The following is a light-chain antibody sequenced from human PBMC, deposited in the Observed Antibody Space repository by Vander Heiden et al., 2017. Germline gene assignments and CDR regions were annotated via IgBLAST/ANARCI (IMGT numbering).Light chain of an antibody. J-gene: IGKJ3*01. CDR1: QSVLYSAKNKNY. CDR2: WAS. Sequence: DIVMTPSPASLAVSLGERATINCKSSQSVLYSAKNKNYLAWYQQKPGQPPKLLIYWASTRESGVTDRFSGSGSGTDFTLTISSLQAEDVAVYYCQQYYSTPFTFGPGTKVDIK. V-gene: IGKV4-1*01. CDR3: QQYYSTPFT.